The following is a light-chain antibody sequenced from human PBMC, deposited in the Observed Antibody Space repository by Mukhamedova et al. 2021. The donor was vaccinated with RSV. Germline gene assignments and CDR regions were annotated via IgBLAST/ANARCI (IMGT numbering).Light chain of an antibody. J-gene: IGLJ3*02. V-gene: IGLV1-47*01. CDR3: AAWDDGLSGVV. Sequence: QHLAGSAPKLLIFRNTERPSGVPDRFSGSKSGTSASLAISGLRSGDEGTYYCAAWDDGLSGVVFGGGTKL. CDR2: RNT.